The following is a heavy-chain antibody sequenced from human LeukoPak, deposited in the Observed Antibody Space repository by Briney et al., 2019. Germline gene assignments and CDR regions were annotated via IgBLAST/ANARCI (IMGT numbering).Heavy chain of an antibody. CDR3: ARVRGLGVITPYLDY. Sequence: SETLSLTCTVSGGSISSYYWSWIRQPPGKGLEWIGCISYRGSTNYNPSLKSRVTISVDTSKNHFSLKLSSVTAADTAVYYCARVRGLGVITPYLDYWGQGTLVTVSS. V-gene: IGHV4-59*08. CDR1: GGSISSYY. D-gene: IGHD3-16*02. CDR2: ISYRGST. J-gene: IGHJ4*02.